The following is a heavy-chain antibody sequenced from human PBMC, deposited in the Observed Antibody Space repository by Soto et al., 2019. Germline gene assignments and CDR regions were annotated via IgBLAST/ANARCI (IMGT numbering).Heavy chain of an antibody. D-gene: IGHD3-3*01. CDR1: GYTFTSYG. V-gene: IGHV1-18*01. CDR3: ARGLNYDFWSGYRP. J-gene: IGHJ5*02. CDR2: ISAYNGNT. Sequence: GASVTVSCKASGYTFTSYGISWVRQAPGQGLEWMGWISAYNGNTNYAQKLQGRVTMTTDTSTSTAYMELRSLRSDDTAVYYCARGLNYDFWSGYRPWGQGTLVTVSS.